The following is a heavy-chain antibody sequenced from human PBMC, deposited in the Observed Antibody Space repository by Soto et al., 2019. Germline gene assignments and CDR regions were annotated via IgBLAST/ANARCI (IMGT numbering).Heavy chain of an antibody. V-gene: IGHV3-33*01. CDR3: ARDGGGKNGYVNF. Sequence: GGSLRLSCAASGFTFSSYGMHWVRQAPGKGLEWVAFIWHDGGNKFYAESVKGRFTISRDNSKNTLYLQMTSLSAEDTAMYYCARDGGGKNGYVNFWGQGKLVTVSS. CDR2: IWHDGGNK. CDR1: GFTFSSYG. D-gene: IGHD5-12*01. J-gene: IGHJ4*02.